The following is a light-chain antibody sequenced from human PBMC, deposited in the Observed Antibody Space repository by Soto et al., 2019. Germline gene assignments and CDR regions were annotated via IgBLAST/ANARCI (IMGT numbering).Light chain of an antibody. CDR1: SSNIGSNT. Sequence: QSVLTQPPSASGTPGQRVSISCSGNSSNIGSNTVNWYHQIPGTAPTLLIKSNNQRPSGIPDRFSGSKSGTSASLAISGLQSEDEADYYCATWDDSLNGWVFGGGTKLTVL. CDR2: SNN. V-gene: IGLV1-44*01. CDR3: ATWDDSLNGWV. J-gene: IGLJ3*02.